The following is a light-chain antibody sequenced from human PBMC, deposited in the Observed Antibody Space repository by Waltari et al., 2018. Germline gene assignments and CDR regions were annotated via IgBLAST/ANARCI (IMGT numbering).Light chain of an antibody. CDR2: KDN. CDR3: QSADGSYNPV. CDR1: SGRIDSKY. V-gene: IGLV6-57*03. Sequence: VFTQPHSVSGSPGQTVTISCTRSSGRIDSKYVQWYQQRPGSAPTTVIYKDNQRPSGVPDRFSGSIDSSSNSASLTISGLKSEDEADYYCQSADGSYNPVFGSGTKLTVL. J-gene: IGLJ6*01.